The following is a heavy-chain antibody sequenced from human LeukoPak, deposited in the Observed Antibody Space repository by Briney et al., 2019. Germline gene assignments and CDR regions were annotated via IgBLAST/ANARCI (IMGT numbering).Heavy chain of an antibody. V-gene: IGHV4-59*08. D-gene: IGHD5-18*01. CDR3: ARLVDTAMVTDY. Sequence: SETLSLTCTVSGGSISSYYWSWIRQTPGKGLEWIGNIFDSGDTNYNPSLQSRVTLSVDTSKNQFSLKLSSVTAADTAVYYCARLVDTAMVTDYWGQGTLVTVSS. CDR1: GGSISSYY. J-gene: IGHJ4*02. CDR2: IFDSGDT.